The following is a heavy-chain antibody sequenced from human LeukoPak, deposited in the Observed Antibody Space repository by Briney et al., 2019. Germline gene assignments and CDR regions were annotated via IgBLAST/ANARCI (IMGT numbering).Heavy chain of an antibody. CDR1: GLTFSTFA. V-gene: IGHV3-23*01. Sequence: PGGSLRLSCAASGLTFSTFAMSWVRHAPGKGLEWFSTITGSGVNTYYGDSVKGRFTISRDNSQNTLYLQMNGLRAEDTAVYFCAKSPLVGATNHWGQGTLVTVSS. D-gene: IGHD1-26*01. CDR3: AKSPLVGATNH. CDR2: ITGSGVNT. J-gene: IGHJ5*02.